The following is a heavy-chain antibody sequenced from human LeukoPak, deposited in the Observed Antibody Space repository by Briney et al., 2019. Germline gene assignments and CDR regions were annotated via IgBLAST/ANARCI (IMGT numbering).Heavy chain of an antibody. CDR1: GGSFSGYY. J-gene: IGHJ4*02. CDR2: INHSGST. Sequence: KPSEPLSLTCAVYGGSFSGYYWSWIRQPPGKGLEWIGEINHSGSTNYNPSLKSRVTISVDTSKNQFSLKLSSVTAADTAVYYCARVLRSKYSSSSSGSIDYWGQGTLVTVSS. D-gene: IGHD6-6*01. V-gene: IGHV4-34*01. CDR3: ARVLRSKYSSSSSGSIDY.